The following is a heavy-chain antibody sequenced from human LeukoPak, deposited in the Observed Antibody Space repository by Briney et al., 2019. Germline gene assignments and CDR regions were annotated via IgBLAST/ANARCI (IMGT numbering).Heavy chain of an antibody. J-gene: IGHJ4*02. CDR3: AKDRFYYDSSGYYYGWYDY. Sequence: GRSLRLSCAASGFTFSSYGMHWVRQAPGKGLEWVAVIWYDGSNKYYADSVKGRFTISRDNSKNTLYLQMNSLRAEDTAVYYCAKDRFYYDSSGYYYGWYDYWGQGTLVTVSS. V-gene: IGHV3-33*06. D-gene: IGHD3-22*01. CDR2: IWYDGSNK. CDR1: GFTFSSYG.